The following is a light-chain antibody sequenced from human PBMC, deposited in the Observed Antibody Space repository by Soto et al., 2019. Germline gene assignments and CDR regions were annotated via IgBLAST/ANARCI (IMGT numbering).Light chain of an antibody. CDR3: SSHTSSSTLYV. CDR2: DVS. Sequence: QSALTQPASVSGSPGQSITISCTGTSSDVGGYNYVSWYQQHPGKVPKLMIYDVSNRPPGVSNRFSGSKSGNTASLTISGLQAEDEADYYCSSHTSSSTLYVFGTGTKLTVL. J-gene: IGLJ1*01. V-gene: IGLV2-14*01. CDR1: SSDVGGYNY.